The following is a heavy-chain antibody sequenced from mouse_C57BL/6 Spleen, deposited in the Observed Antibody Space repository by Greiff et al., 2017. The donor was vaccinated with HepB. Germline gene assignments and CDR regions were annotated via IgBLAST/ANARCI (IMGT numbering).Heavy chain of an antibody. CDR3: ARSDYYGSSYDFDY. CDR2: IYPGDGDT. Sequence: QVQLKESGPELVKPGASVKISCKASGYAFSSSWMHWVKQRPGKGLEWIGRIYPGDGDTNYNGKFKGKATLTADKSSSTSYMQLSSLTSADSAVYFCARSDYYGSSYDFDYWGQGTTLTVSS. CDR1: GYAFSSSW. D-gene: IGHD1-1*01. V-gene: IGHV1-82*01. J-gene: IGHJ2*01.